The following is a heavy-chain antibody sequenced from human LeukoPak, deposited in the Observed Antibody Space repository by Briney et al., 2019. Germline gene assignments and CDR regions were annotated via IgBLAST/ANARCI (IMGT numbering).Heavy chain of an antibody. Sequence: SQTLSLACTVSGGSISSGGYYWSWIRQHPGDGLEWIGYIYYSGSTYYNPSLKSRVTISIDTSKNQFSLKLSSVTAADTAVYYCARAGGFFSPFGYWGQGTLVTVSS. CDR1: GGSISSGGYY. D-gene: IGHD3-16*01. V-gene: IGHV4-31*03. J-gene: IGHJ4*02. CDR3: ARAGGFFSPFGY. CDR2: IYYSGST.